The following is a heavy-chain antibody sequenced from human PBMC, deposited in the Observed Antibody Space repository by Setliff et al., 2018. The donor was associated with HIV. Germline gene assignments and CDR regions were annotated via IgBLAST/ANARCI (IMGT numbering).Heavy chain of an antibody. V-gene: IGHV4-34*01. CDR3: ARGKGSGWYLRFDY. CDR1: GGSFSGYY. Sequence: SETLSLTCAVYGGSFSGYYWSWNRQPPGKGLEWIGEINHSGSTNYNPSLKSRVTISVDTSKNQFSLKLSSVTAADTAVYYCARGKGSGWYLRFDYWGQGTLVTVSS. CDR2: INHSGST. J-gene: IGHJ4*02. D-gene: IGHD6-13*01.